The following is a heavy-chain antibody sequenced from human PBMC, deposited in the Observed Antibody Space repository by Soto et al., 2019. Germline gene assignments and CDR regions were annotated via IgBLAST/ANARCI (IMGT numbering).Heavy chain of an antibody. CDR2: IIPIFGTA. V-gene: IGHV1-69*13. Sequence: SVEVSCKASGGTFSSYAISWVRQAPGQGLEWMGGIIPIFGTANYTQKFQGRVTITADESTSTAYMELSSLRSEDTAVYYCARVNRDYYDSSGYSRPFDYWGQGTLVTVSS. CDR3: ARVNRDYYDSSGYSRPFDY. CDR1: GGTFSSYA. J-gene: IGHJ4*02. D-gene: IGHD3-22*01.